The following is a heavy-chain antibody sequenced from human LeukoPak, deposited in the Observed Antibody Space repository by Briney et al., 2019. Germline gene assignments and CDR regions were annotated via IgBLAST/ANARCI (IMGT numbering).Heavy chain of an antibody. J-gene: IGHJ6*02. CDR3: AKRGYYSERWFYYYGMDV. V-gene: IGHV3-23*01. D-gene: IGHD1-26*01. Sequence: GGSLRLSCAASGFTFSSYAMSWVRQAPGQGLEWVPTIRGSGGDTYYADSVRGRFTLSRDNSKNTLYLQMNSLRAEDTAVYYCAKRGYYSERWFYYYGMDVWGQGTTVTVSS. CDR2: IRGSGGDT. CDR1: GFTFSSYA.